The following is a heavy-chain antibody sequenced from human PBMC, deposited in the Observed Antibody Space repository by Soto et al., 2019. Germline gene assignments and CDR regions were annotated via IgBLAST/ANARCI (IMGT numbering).Heavy chain of an antibody. V-gene: IGHV4-4*07. CDR1: GGSISNYY. J-gene: IGHJ4*02. CDR2: MYTSGNT. CDR3: ARRVRYALLGY. D-gene: IGHD2-2*01. Sequence: SETLSLTCTVSGGSISNYYWTWIRQPAGKGLEWIGRMYTSGNTNYSPSFKSRVTMSVDSSKNQFSLRLTSVTAADTAVYYYARRVRYALLGYWGQGTRVTVSS.